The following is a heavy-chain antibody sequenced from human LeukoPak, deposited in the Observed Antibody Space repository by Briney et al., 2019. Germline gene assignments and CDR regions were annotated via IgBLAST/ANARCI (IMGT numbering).Heavy chain of an antibody. Sequence: GRSLRLSCAASGFTFSSYAMHWVRQAPGKGLEWVAVISYDGSNKYYADSVKGRFTISRDNSKNTLYLQMNSLRAEDTAVYYCARDSYSNYGSSMDVWGKGATVTVSS. CDR2: ISYDGSNK. CDR1: GFTFSSYA. D-gene: IGHD4-11*01. J-gene: IGHJ6*03. CDR3: ARDSYSNYGSSMDV. V-gene: IGHV3-30-3*01.